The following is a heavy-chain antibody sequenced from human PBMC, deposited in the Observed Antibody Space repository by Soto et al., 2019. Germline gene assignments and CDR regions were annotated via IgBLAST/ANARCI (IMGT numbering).Heavy chain of an antibody. J-gene: IGHJ4*02. Sequence: GGSLRLSCAASGFTFSSYAMSWVRQAPGKGLEWVSAISGSGGSTYYADSVKGRFTISRDNSKNTLYLQMNSLRAEDTAVYYCAKKMGRATMIVVAQGLDYWGQGTLVTVSS. CDR2: ISGSGGST. CDR3: AKKMGRATMIVVAQGLDY. CDR1: GFTFSSYA. V-gene: IGHV3-23*01. D-gene: IGHD3-22*01.